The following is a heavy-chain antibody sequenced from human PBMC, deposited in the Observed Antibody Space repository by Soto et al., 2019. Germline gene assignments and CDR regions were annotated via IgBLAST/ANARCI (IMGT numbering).Heavy chain of an antibody. CDR1: GGSFSDAY. J-gene: IGHJ6*02. CDR3: ARAPRELLAEGPLFLYYYYGLDV. D-gene: IGHD1-7*01. Sequence: QVHLQQWGAGLLKPSGTLSLTCAVSGGSFSDAYWSWVRQSPGRGLEWIGEVFHAGNTNYNPSLKSRVPLSADTAKNPFSLRLTSVTAADSAVYYCARAPRELLAEGPLFLYYYYGLDVWGQGTTVVVSS. V-gene: IGHV4-34*02. CDR2: VFHAGNT.